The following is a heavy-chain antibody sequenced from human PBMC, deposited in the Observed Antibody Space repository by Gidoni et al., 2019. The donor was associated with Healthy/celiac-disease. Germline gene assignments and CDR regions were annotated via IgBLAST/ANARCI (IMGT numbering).Heavy chain of an antibody. V-gene: IGHV4-61*01. Sequence: QVQLQESGPGLVKPSETLSLTCTVSGGSVSSGSYYWSWIRQPPGKGLEWIGYIYYSGSTNYNPSLKSRVTISVDTSKNQFSLKLSSVTAADTAVYYCARILGWLIDYWGQGTLVTVSS. J-gene: IGHJ4*02. CDR2: IYYSGST. CDR1: GGSVSSGSYY. D-gene: IGHD6-19*01. CDR3: ARILGWLIDY.